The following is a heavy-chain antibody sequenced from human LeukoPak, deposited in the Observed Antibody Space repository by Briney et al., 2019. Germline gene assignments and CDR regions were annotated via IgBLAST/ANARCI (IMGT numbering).Heavy chain of an antibody. Sequence: SETMSLTCAVYGGSFSGYYWSWIRQPPGKGLEWIGEINHSGSTNYNPSLKSRVTISVDTSKNQFSLKLSSVTAVDTAVYYCATRQVVTASIDYWGQGTLVTVSS. J-gene: IGHJ4*02. CDR3: ATRQVVTASIDY. V-gene: IGHV4-34*01. CDR2: INHSGST. CDR1: GGSFSGYY. D-gene: IGHD2-21*02.